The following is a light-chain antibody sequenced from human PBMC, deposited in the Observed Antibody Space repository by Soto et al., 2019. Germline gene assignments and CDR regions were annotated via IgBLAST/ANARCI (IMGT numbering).Light chain of an antibody. J-gene: IGKJ5*01. Sequence: EIVLTQSPATLSLSPGESATLSCRASQSVTKYLVWYQQKPGQAPRLLISDASYRATGIPARFSGSGSGTDFTLTISSLEPEDFALYYCQQRSNWPITFGQGTQLEIK. CDR2: DAS. CDR1: QSVTKY. CDR3: QQRSNWPIT. V-gene: IGKV3-11*01.